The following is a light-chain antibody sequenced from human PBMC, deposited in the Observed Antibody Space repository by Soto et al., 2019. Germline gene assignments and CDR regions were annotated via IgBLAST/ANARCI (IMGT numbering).Light chain of an antibody. CDR3: QQRSNWPPMYT. Sequence: EIVLTQSPATLSLSPGERATLSCRASQSVSSYLAWYQQKPCQAPRLLIYDASNRATGIQARFSGSGSGTDFTLTISSLEPEDCAVYYCQQRSNWPPMYTFGHGTKRESK. V-gene: IGKV3-11*01. CDR1: QSVSSY. CDR2: DAS. J-gene: IGKJ2*01.